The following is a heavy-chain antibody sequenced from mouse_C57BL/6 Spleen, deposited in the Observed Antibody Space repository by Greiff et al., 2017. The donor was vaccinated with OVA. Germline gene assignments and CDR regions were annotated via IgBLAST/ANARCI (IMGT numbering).Heavy chain of an antibody. D-gene: IGHD2-12*01. CDR2: IDPENGDT. Sequence: EVQLVESGAELVRPGASVKLSCTASGFNIKDDYMHWVKQRPEQGLEWIGWIDPENGDTEYASKFQGKATITADTSSNTAYLQLSSLTSEDTAVYYCTSYDRYFDVWGTGTTVTVSS. V-gene: IGHV14-4*01. J-gene: IGHJ1*03. CDR3: TSYDRYFDV. CDR1: GFNIKDDY.